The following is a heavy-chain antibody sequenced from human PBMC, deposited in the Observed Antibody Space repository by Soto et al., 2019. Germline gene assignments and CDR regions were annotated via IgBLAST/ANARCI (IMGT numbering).Heavy chain of an antibody. CDR2: ISYDEIDK. V-gene: IGHV3-30*09. J-gene: IGHJ4*02. Sequence: LRLSCAASGFTFSNYTMHWVRQAPGKGLEWVALISYDEIDKYFADAVKGRFAISRDNSKNTLYLQMDSLRAEDTAVYYCAGRSGSSDYWGRGTLVTVSS. CDR1: GFTFSNYT. D-gene: IGHD3-10*01. CDR3: AGRSGSSDY.